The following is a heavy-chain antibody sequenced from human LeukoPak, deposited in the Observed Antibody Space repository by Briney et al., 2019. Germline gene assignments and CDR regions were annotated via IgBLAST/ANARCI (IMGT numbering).Heavy chain of an antibody. J-gene: IGHJ6*03. V-gene: IGHV1-46*01. Sequence: ASVKVSCKASGYTFTSYYMHWVRQAPGQGLEWMGIINLSGGSTSYAQKFQGRVTMTRDMSTSTVYMELSSLGSEDTAVYYCARDPLWFGEVPAYYYYYMDVWGKGTTVTVSS. D-gene: IGHD3-10*01. CDR1: GYTFTSYY. CDR2: INLSGGST. CDR3: ARDPLWFGEVPAYYYYYMDV.